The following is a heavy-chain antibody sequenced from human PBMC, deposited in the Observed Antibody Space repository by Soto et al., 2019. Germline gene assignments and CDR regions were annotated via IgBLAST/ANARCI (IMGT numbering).Heavy chain of an antibody. V-gene: IGHV4-34*01. Sequence: SETLSLTCAVYGGSFSGYYWSWIRQPPGKGLEWIGEINHSGSTNYNPSLKSRVTISVDTSKNQFSLKLSSVTAADTAVYYCARGRGSGSSWYRPSQGRVNNNPSFDYWGQGTLVTVSS. CDR1: GGSFSGYY. CDR2: INHSGST. CDR3: ARGRGSGSSWYRPSQGRVNNNPSFDY. J-gene: IGHJ4*02. D-gene: IGHD6-13*01.